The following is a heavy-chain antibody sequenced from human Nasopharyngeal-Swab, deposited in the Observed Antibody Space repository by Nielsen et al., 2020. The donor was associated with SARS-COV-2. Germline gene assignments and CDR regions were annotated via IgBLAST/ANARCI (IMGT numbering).Heavy chain of an antibody. CDR1: GFTFSSFG. Sequence: GESLKISCAASGFTFSSFGMHRVRQAPGKGLEWVAFIAHDASNEYYGDSVKGRFSISRDSSKNTLYLQMDSLRGEDTAVYYCARDPDGGNVWEDAFDIWGQGTMVTVSS. J-gene: IGHJ3*02. CDR3: ARDPDGGNVWEDAFDI. V-gene: IGHV3-30*03. D-gene: IGHD4-23*01. CDR2: IAHDASNE.